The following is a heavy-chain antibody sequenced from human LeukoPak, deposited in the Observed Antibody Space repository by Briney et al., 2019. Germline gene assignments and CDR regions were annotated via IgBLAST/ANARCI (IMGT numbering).Heavy chain of an antibody. D-gene: IGHD1-26*01. J-gene: IGHJ4*02. V-gene: IGHV3-7*01. Sequence: GGSLGPSCAASGFTFSSYWMTWVRQAPGKGLEWVANMKFDGSEKYYVDSVKGRFTISRDNAKNSLYLQMNSLRVEDTAVYYCARKGGSPDYWGQGTLVTVSS. CDR2: MKFDGSEK. CDR1: GFTFSSYW. CDR3: ARKGGSPDY.